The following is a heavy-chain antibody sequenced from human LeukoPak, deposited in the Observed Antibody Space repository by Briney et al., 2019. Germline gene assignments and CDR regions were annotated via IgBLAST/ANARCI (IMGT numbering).Heavy chain of an antibody. CDR3: ARHRRPLESFHH. J-gene: IGHJ1*01. Sequence: LGTPSPPPTVSADSLTGSFWGVSRQTPGEGLGWIGYIHYSGATNYNPSLKSRVTMSVDTSKDQFSLKLSTVNAADTAMYYCARHRRPLESFHHWGQGTLVTDSS. V-gene: IGHV4-59*08. D-gene: IGHD3-3*01. CDR2: IHYSGAT. CDR1: ADSLTGSF.